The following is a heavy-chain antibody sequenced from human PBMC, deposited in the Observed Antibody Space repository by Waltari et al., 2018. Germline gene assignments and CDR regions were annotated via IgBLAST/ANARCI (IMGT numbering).Heavy chain of an antibody. V-gene: IGHV4-34*01. CDR3: ARGPPNYCSGGSCYGKWYFDL. CDR2: INHSGST. J-gene: IGHJ2*01. CDR1: GGSFSGYY. Sequence: QVQLQQWGAGLLKPSETLSLTCAVYGGSFSGYYWSWIRQPPGKGLGWIGEINHSGSTNYNPSLKSRVTISVDTSKNQFSLKLSSVTAADTAVYYCARGPPNYCSGGSCYGKWYFDLWGRGTLVTVSS. D-gene: IGHD2-15*01.